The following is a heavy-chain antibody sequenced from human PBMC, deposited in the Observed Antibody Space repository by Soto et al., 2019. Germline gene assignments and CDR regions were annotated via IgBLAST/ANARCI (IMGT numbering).Heavy chain of an antibody. CDR2: ISGRGDKT. V-gene: IGHV3-23*01. CDR3: AKEKDSSGWFDY. Sequence: EVQLLESGGGLVQPGGSLRLSCAASGFTFSSYAMSWVRQAPGKGLEWVPAISGRGDKTYYTDSVKGRFTISRDNSKNMLYLQMNSLRAEDTAVYYCAKEKDSSGWFDYWGQGTLVTVSS. J-gene: IGHJ4*02. D-gene: IGHD6-19*01. CDR1: GFTFSSYA.